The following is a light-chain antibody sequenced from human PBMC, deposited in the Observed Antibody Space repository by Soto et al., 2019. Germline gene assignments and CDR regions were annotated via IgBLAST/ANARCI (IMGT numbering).Light chain of an antibody. CDR3: CSYVGSSTYV. CDR2: EGT. V-gene: IGLV2-23*01. J-gene: IGLJ1*01. CDR1: SSDVGTYNL. Sequence: QSALAQPAFVSGSPGQSITISCTGTSSDVGTYNLVSWYQQHPGKAPKLMVYEGTKRPSGVSNRFSGSKSGNTASLTISGLQAEDEADYYCCSYVGSSTYVFGTGTKVTV.